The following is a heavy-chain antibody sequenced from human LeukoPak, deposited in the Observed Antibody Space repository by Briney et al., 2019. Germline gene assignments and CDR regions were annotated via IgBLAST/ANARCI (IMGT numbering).Heavy chain of an antibody. CDR3: AKDLNRIAVAGNFDY. Sequence: GGSLRLSCAASGFTFSSYGMHWVRQAPGKGLEWVAVIWYGGSNKYYADSVKGRFTISRDNSKNTLYLQMNSLRAEDTAVYYCAKDLNRIAVAGNFDYWGQGTLVTVSS. CDR1: GFTFSSYG. V-gene: IGHV3-33*06. D-gene: IGHD6-19*01. CDR2: IWYGGSNK. J-gene: IGHJ4*02.